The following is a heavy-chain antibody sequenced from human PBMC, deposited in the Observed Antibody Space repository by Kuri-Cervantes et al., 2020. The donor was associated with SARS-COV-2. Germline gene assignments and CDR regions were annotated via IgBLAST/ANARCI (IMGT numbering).Heavy chain of an antibody. V-gene: IGHV4-39*01. CDR3: ARREIAARRLFAY. CDR2: IYYSGST. CDR1: GGSISSSSYY. J-gene: IGHJ4*02. D-gene: IGHD6-6*01. Sequence: SETLSPTCTVSGGSISSSSYYWGWIREHPGKGLEWIGSIYYSGSTYYNPSLKSRVTISVDTSKNQFSLKLSSVTAADTAVYYCARREIAARRLFAYWGQGTLVTVSS.